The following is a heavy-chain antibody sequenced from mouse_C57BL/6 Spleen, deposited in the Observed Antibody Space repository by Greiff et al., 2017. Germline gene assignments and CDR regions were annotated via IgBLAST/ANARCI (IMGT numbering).Heavy chain of an antibody. CDR3: ASPNYYGCSAHAFDY. J-gene: IGHJ2*02. CDR1: GYKFTDYY. D-gene: IGHD1-1*01. Sequence: EVQLQQSGPVLVKPGASVKMSCKASGYKFTDYYMNWVKQSHGKSLEWIGVINPYNGGTSYNQKFKGKATLTVDKSSSTAYMELNSLTSEDSAVEYCASPNYYGCSAHAFDYWGQGTSLTVSA. V-gene: IGHV1-19*01. CDR2: INPYNGGT.